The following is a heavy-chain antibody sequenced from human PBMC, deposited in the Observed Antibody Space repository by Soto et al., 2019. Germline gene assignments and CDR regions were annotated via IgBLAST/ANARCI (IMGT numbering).Heavy chain of an antibody. Sequence: PGGSLRLSCAASGSIFRGYGMHWVRQAPGKGLEWVAVIRYDGSNINYADSVMGRFTISRDNSKNTLYLEMNSLRAEDTAVYYCAMVRGVIIIQYFFDYWGQGTLVTVSS. CDR2: IRYDGSNI. CDR3: AMVRGVIIIQYFFDY. J-gene: IGHJ4*02. V-gene: IGHV3-33*01. CDR1: GSIFRGYG. D-gene: IGHD3-10*01.